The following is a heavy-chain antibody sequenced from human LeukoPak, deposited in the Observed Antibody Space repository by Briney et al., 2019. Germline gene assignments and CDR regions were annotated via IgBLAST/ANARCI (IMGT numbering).Heavy chain of an antibody. CDR3: ARSLRQQLAVGY. Sequence: GGSLRLSCAASGFTFSSYGMHWVRQAPGKGLEWVAVIWYDGSNKCYADSVKGRFTISRDNSKNTLYLQMNSLRAEDTAVYYCARSLRQQLAVGYWGQGTLVTVSS. V-gene: IGHV3-33*01. D-gene: IGHD6-13*01. J-gene: IGHJ4*02. CDR2: IWYDGSNK. CDR1: GFTFSSYG.